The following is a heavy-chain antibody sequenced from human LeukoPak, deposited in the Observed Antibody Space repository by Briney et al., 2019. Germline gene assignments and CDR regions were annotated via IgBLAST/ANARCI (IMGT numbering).Heavy chain of an antibody. CDR3: AKANLDGYNTFDN. CDR2: INGGGGAT. V-gene: IGHV3-23*01. D-gene: IGHD5-24*01. Sequence: GGSLRLSCAASGFTFSNYAMSWVRQAPGRGLNWVSSINGGGGATVYADSVKGRFTISRDNSKNTLYLQMDSLRAEDTAVYYCAKANLDGYNTFDNWGQGTLVTVSS. CDR1: GFTFSNYA. J-gene: IGHJ4*02.